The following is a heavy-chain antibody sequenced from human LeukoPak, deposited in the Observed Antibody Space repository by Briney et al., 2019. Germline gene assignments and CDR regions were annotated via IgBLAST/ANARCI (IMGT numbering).Heavy chain of an antibody. CDR2: IYPGDSDT. V-gene: IGHV5-51*01. CDR3: ARHRSIAARPPYYYYYYGMDV. CDR1: GDRFTSYW. D-gene: IGHD6-6*01. Sequence: GESLKISCKGSGDRFTSYWIGWVRQMPGKGLEWMGIIYPGDSDTRYSPSFQGQVTISADKSISTAYLQWSSLKASDTAMYYCARHRSIAARPPYYYYYYGMDVWGQGTTVTVSS. J-gene: IGHJ6*02.